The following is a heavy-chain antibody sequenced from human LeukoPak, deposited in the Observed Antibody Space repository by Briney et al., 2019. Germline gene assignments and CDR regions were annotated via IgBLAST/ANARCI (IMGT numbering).Heavy chain of an antibody. J-gene: IGHJ5*02. CDR2: IYYSGST. D-gene: IGHD1-26*01. V-gene: IGHV4-34*01. CDR3: ARRVGATDWFDP. Sequence: KPSETLSLTCAVYGGSFSGYYWSWIRQPPGKGLEWIGSIYYSGSTYYNPSLKSRVTISVDTSKNQFSLKLSSVTAADTAVYYCARRVGATDWFDPWGQGTLVTVSS. CDR1: GGSFSGYY.